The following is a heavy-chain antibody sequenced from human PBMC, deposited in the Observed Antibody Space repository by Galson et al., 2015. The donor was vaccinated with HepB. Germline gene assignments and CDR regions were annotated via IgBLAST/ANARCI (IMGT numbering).Heavy chain of an antibody. CDR2: ISAYNGNT. CDR3: ARDRDGYNSRDWFDP. CDR1: GYTFTSYG. D-gene: IGHD5-24*01. J-gene: IGHJ5*02. Sequence: SVKVSCKASGYTFTSYGISWVRQAPGQGLEWMGWISAYNGNTNYAQKLQGRVTMTTDTSTSTAYMELRSLRSDDTAVYYCARDRDGYNSRDWFDPWGQGTLVTVSS. V-gene: IGHV1-18*04.